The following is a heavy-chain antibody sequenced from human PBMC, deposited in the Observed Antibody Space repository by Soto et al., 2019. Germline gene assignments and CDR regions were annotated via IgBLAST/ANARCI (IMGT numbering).Heavy chain of an antibody. D-gene: IGHD6-6*01. CDR3: ARGLKIDSSSSGLPFDP. V-gene: IGHV4-34*01. Sequence: QVQLQQWGAGLLKPSETLSLTCAVYGGSFSGYYWSWIRQPPGKGLEWIGEINHSGSTNYNPSLNRRVTLSVDTPKNQFSLKLSSVTAADTAVYYCARGLKIDSSSSGLPFDPWGQGTLVTVSS. CDR1: GGSFSGYY. CDR2: INHSGST. J-gene: IGHJ5*02.